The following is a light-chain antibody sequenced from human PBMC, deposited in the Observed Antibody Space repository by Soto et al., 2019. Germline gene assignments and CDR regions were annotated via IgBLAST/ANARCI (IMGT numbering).Light chain of an antibody. Sequence: EIVLTQSPGTLSLSPGEVVTLSCRASQSVSRSFLAWYQQKHGQPPRLLIYHASSRATGIPDRFSGSWSGTDFTLTISRREPEDLAVYYCQQYGSSPQTFGQGTKLEI. CDR2: HAS. J-gene: IGKJ2*01. CDR3: QQYGSSPQT. V-gene: IGKV3-20*01. CDR1: QSVSRSF.